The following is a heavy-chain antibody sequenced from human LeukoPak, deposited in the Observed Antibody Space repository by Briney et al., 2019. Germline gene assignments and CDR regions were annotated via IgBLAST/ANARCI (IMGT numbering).Heavy chain of an antibody. CDR3: VGFNYGDYPGDY. J-gene: IGHJ4*02. V-gene: IGHV3-9*01. Sequence: QPGRSLRLSCAASGFTFDDYAMHWVRQAPGKGLEWVSGISWNSGSIGYADSVKGRFTISRDNAKNSLYLQMNSLRAEDTALYYCVGFNYGDYPGDYWGQGTLVTVSS. CDR2: ISWNSGSI. CDR1: GFTFDDYA. D-gene: IGHD4-17*01.